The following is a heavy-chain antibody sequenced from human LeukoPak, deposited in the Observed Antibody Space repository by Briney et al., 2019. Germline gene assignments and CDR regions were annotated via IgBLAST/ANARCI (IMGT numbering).Heavy chain of an antibody. V-gene: IGHV3-21*01. CDR2: ISTSSSYI. J-gene: IGHJ4*02. CDR3: ARERSDGDPYFDY. D-gene: IGHD4-17*01. CDR1: GFTFSSYE. Sequence: GGSLRLSCAASGFTFSSYEMNWVRQAPGKGLEWVSSISTSSSYIYYADSVKGRFTISRDNAKNSLYLQMNSLRAEDTAVYYCARERSDGDPYFDYWGQGTLVTVSS.